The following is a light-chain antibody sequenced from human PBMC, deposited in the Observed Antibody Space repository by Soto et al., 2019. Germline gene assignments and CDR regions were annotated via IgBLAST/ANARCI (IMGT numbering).Light chain of an antibody. V-gene: IGKV3-15*01. CDR2: GAS. Sequence: EIVMTQSPATLSVSPGERATLSCRASQSVNSNLAWYQQTPGQAPRLLIYGASTRATGVPARFSGSGSGTEFILTVSSLQSEDFAVYFGQQYNHWPTFGQGTKVEIK. J-gene: IGKJ1*01. CDR1: QSVNSN. CDR3: QQYNHWPT.